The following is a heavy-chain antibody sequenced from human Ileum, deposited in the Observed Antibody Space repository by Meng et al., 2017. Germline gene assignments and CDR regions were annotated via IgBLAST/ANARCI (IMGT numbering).Heavy chain of an antibody. J-gene: IGHJ4*02. CDR2: ITAGNGNT. CDR1: GFTFVSYA. CDR3: ARDMPYSSGSFDY. V-gene: IGHV1-3*01. Sequence: VQLVQSGAEVKKPGASVKVSCKASGFTFVSYAIYWVRQAPGQGLEWMGWITAGNGNTKYSQKFKGRVTITRDTSASAVYMELSNLKFEDTAVYYCARDMPYSSGSFDYWGQGTLVTVSS. D-gene: IGHD3-10*01.